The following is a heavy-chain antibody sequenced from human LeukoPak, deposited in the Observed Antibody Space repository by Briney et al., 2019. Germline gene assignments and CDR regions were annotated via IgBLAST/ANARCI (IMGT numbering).Heavy chain of an antibody. CDR2: INPSGGT. J-gene: IGHJ4*02. CDR3: ARAVTDTSLVDF. D-gene: IGHD3-22*01. CDR1: GGSIGGDH. V-gene: IGHV4-4*08. Sequence: PSETQSLTCTISGGSIGGDHWSWIRQAPGEGLEWIGYINPSGGTSYNPSLRGRVTISLNTPANQFSLRLTSVTTADTAVYYCARAVTDTSLVDFWGQGTLVAVSS.